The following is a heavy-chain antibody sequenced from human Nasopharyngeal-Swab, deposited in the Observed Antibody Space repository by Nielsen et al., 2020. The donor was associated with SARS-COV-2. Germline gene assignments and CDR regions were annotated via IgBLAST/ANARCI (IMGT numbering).Heavy chain of an antibody. J-gene: IGHJ4*02. CDR3: AKGGTNWANFDY. CDR2: ISWNSGSI. CDR1: GFTFDDYA. V-gene: IGHV3-9*01. D-gene: IGHD7-27*01. Sequence: GGSLRLSCAASGFTFDDYAMHWVRQAPGKGLEWVSGISWNSGSIGCADSVKGRFTISRDNAKNSLYLQMNSLRAEDTALYYCAKGGTNWANFDYWGQGTLVTVSS.